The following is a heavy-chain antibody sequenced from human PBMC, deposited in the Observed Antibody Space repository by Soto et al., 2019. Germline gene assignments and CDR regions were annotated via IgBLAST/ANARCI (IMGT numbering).Heavy chain of an antibody. CDR3: AHRRPNSSSSRRSFRAFAI. Sequence: QITLKESGPTLVKPTQPLTLTCTFSGVSLSTSGLGVGWIRQPPGKSLEWLALIYWDDDKRYSPALKSRLTITKDTSKNQVVLTMTNMDPVDTATYYCAHRRPNSSSSRRSFRAFAICGQGTMVTVSS. J-gene: IGHJ3*02. V-gene: IGHV2-5*02. CDR1: GVSLSTSGLG. CDR2: IYWDDDK. D-gene: IGHD6-6*01.